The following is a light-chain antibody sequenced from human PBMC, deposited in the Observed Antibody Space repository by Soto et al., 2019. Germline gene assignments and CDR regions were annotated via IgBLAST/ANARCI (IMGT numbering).Light chain of an antibody. J-gene: IGKJ5*01. CDR2: DAS. CDR1: QSVSSY. V-gene: IGKV3-11*01. Sequence: EIVLTQSPATLSLSPGERATLSCRASQSVSSYLAWYQQKPGQAPRLLIYDASNRATGITARFSGSGSGTDFTLTISSLEPEDFAVYYCQQRSNWPQWDTFGQGTRLEIK. CDR3: QQRSNWPQWDT.